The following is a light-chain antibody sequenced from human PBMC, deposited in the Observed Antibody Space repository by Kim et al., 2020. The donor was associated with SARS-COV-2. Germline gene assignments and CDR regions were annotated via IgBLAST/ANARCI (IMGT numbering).Light chain of an antibody. CDR3: NSRDRNRFHWV. J-gene: IGLJ2*01. Sequence: AFGQATGTPCQGHSLRTHLVICDQQKPAQAPVLVLYLQSNRPAGFRDRFSGSSSVNTASLTVHGDQAEDGADYLCNSRDRNRFHWVFGGGTQLTVL. CDR1: SLRTHL. V-gene: IGLV3-19*01. CDR2: LQS.